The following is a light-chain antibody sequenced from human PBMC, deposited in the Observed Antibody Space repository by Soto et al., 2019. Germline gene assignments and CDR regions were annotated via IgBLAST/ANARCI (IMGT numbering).Light chain of an antibody. J-gene: IGKJ4*01. V-gene: IGKV3D-15*01. CDR1: ESVRSN. CDR3: QHYNNLWG. CDR2: GAS. Sequence: EIVMTQSPATLSVSPGERATLSCRASESVRSNLAWYQQKPGQAPRVLIYGASTRATGIPARFSGSGSGTEFTLNISSLQSEDFAVYYCQHYNNLWGFGGGTKVEIK.